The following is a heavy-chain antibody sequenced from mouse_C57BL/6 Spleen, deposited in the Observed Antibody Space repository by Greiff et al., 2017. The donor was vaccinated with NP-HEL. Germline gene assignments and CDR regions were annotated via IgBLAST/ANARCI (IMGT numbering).Heavy chain of an antibody. CDR2: FYPGSGSI. CDR3: ARHEEDGGLTFSMDY. CDR1: GYTFTEYT. Sequence: LMKPGASVKLSCQASGYTFTEYTIHWVKQRSGQGLEWIGWFYPGSGSIKYNEKFKDKATLTADKSSSTVYMELSRLTSEDSAVYFCARHEEDGGLTFSMDYWGQGTSVTVSS. J-gene: IGHJ4*01. V-gene: IGHV1-62-2*01. D-gene: IGHD2-3*01.